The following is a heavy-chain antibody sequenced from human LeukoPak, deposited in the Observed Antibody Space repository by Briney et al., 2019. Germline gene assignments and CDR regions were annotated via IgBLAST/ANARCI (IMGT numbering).Heavy chain of an antibody. D-gene: IGHD6-19*01. CDR3: AKVTSGWYGSFDY. Sequence: GGSLRLSCAASGFTFDDYAMHWVRHAPGKGLEWVSGISWNSGSIGYADSVKGRFTISRDNAKNSLYLQMNSLRAEDTALYYCAKVTSGWYGSFDYWGQGTLVTVSS. CDR2: ISWNSGSI. V-gene: IGHV3-9*01. CDR1: GFTFDDYA. J-gene: IGHJ4*02.